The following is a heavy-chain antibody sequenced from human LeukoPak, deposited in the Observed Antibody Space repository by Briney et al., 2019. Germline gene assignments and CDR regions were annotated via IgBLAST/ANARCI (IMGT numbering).Heavy chain of an antibody. V-gene: IGHV3-23*01. D-gene: IGHD3-22*01. CDR3: AKRGVVIRVILVGFHKEAYYFDS. Sequence: GGSLRLSCVASGFTFKDYAMSWVRQAPGKGLEWVAGISDSGGRTNYADSVKGRFTISRDNPKNTLYLQMNSLRAEDTAVYFCAKRGVVIRVILVGFHKEAYYFDSWGQGALVTVSP. J-gene: IGHJ4*02. CDR2: ISDSGGRT. CDR1: GFTFKDYA.